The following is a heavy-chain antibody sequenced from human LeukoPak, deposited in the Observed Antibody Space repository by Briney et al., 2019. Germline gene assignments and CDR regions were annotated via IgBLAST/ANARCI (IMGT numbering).Heavy chain of an antibody. Sequence: GGSLRLSCAASGFTFSSFAMHWVRQAPGKGLEWVAIISYGGSRRYYADSVKGRFTISRDNSKNTLYLQMDSLRGEDTAVYYCAREQYNSLYFDYWGQGTLVTVSS. J-gene: IGHJ4*02. CDR1: GFTFSSFA. V-gene: IGHV3-30*04. CDR3: AREQYNSLYFDY. D-gene: IGHD1-14*01. CDR2: ISYGGSRR.